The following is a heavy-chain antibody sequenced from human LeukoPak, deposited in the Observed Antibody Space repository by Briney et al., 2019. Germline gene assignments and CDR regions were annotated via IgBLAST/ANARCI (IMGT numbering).Heavy chain of an antibody. J-gene: IGHJ4*02. Sequence: ASVKVSCKASGYTFTSYGISWVRQAPGQGLEWMGWISAYNGNTNYAQKLQGRVTMTTDTSTSTAYMEPRSLRSDDTAVYYCARGHYYYDSSGYPFDYWGQGTLVTVSS. D-gene: IGHD3-22*01. V-gene: IGHV1-18*01. CDR2: ISAYNGNT. CDR1: GYTFTSYG. CDR3: ARGHYYYDSSGYPFDY.